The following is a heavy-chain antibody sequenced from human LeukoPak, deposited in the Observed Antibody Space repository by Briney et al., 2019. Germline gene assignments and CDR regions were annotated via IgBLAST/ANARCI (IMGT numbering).Heavy chain of an antibody. Sequence: GGSLRLSCAASGFTFSSYSMNWVRQAPGKGLEWVSSISSSSSYIYYADSVKGRFTISRDNAKNSLYLQMNSLRAEDTAGYYCARDAGLLTADYWGQGTLVTVSS. D-gene: IGHD3-9*01. CDR1: GFTFSSYS. V-gene: IGHV3-21*01. CDR3: ARDAGLLTADY. CDR2: ISSSSSYI. J-gene: IGHJ4*02.